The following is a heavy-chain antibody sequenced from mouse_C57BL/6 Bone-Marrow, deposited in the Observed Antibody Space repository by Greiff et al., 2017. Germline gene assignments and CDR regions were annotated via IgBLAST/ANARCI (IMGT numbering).Heavy chain of an antibody. J-gene: IGHJ1*03. CDR2: INPSSGYT. D-gene: IGHD1-1*01. V-gene: IGHV1-7*01. Sequence: QVQLQQSGAELAKPGASVKLSCKASGYTFTSYWMHWVKQRPGQGLEWIGYINPSSGYTKYNQKFKDKATLTADKSSITAYMQLSSLTYEDSAVYYCASPDYYGSSYWYFDVWGTGTTVTVSS. CDR3: ASPDYYGSSYWYFDV. CDR1: GYTFTSYW.